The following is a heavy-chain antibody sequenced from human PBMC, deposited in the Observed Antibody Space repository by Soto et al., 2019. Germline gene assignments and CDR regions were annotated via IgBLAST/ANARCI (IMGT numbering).Heavy chain of an antibody. CDR2: ISSSISYI. Sequence: GGSLILSCAASGFTFSSYAMNWVRQAPGKVLEWVSSISSSISYIYYADSVKGRFTISRDNAKNSLYLQMKSLRAGDRAVYYCAISMVATVLDYWGQGTLVTVSS. CDR3: AISMVATVLDY. CDR1: GFTFSSYA. D-gene: IGHD5-12*01. V-gene: IGHV3-21*01. J-gene: IGHJ4*02.